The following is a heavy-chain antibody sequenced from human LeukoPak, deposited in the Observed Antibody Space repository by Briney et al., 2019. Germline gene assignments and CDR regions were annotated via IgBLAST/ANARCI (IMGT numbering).Heavy chain of an antibody. V-gene: IGHV1-8*01. J-gene: IGHJ4*02. CDR3: AKNYDFLTGYAN. Sequence: ASVKVSCKASGYTFTSYDINWVRQATGQGLEWMGWVNPNSGNTRYAQKFQGRLTMTRNTSISTAYMELSSLRSEDTAVYYCAKNYDFLTGYANWGQGTLVTVSS. D-gene: IGHD3-9*01. CDR1: GYTFTSYD. CDR2: VNPNSGNT.